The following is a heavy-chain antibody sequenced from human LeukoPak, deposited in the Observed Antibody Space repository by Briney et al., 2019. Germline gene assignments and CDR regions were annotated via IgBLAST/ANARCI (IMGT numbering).Heavy chain of an antibody. Sequence: SETLSLTCTVSGGSISSYYWSWIRQPPGKGLEWIGYIYYSGSTNYKPSLKSRVTISVDTSKNQFSLKLSSVTAADTAVYYCASFLGFNWFDPWGQGTLVTVSS. J-gene: IGHJ5*02. CDR1: GGSISSYY. D-gene: IGHD2/OR15-2a*01. CDR2: IYYSGST. V-gene: IGHV4-59*01. CDR3: ASFLGFNWFDP.